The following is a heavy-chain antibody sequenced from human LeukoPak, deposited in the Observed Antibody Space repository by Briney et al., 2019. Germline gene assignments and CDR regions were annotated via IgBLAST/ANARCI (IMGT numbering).Heavy chain of an antibody. CDR1: GASFSYDY. J-gene: IGHJ5*01. D-gene: IGHD7-27*01. CDR2: INHSGSI. CDR3: AKGVWAPRFDS. V-gene: IGHV4-34*01. Sequence: SETLSLTCAVYGASFSYDYWSWIRQAPGKGLEWIGEINHSGSITYNPSLKSRVTISAEKSKSQFSLRLTSVTAADTAVYHRAKGVWAPRFDSWGQGTLVTVSS.